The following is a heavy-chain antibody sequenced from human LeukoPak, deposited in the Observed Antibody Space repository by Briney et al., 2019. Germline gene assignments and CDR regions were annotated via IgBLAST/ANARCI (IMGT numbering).Heavy chain of an antibody. CDR3: ARSKVGYCSGGSCYAPYWFDP. CDR1: GYTFTSYG. J-gene: IGHJ5*02. Sequence: GASVKVSCKASGYTFTSYGISWVRQAPGQGLEWMGWISDYNGNTNYAQNLQGRVIMTTDTSTSTVYMELSSLRSEDTAVYYCARSKVGYCSGGSCYAPYWFDPWGQGTLVTVSS. D-gene: IGHD2-15*01. CDR2: ISDYNGNT. V-gene: IGHV1-18*01.